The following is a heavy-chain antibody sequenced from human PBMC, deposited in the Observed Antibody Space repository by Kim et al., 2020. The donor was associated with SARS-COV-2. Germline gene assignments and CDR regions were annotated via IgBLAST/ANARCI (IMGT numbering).Heavy chain of an antibody. V-gene: IGHV4-59*01. CDR3: AGGAARLSLTGPLDY. CDR2: IYYSGST. Sequence: SETLSLTCTVSGGSISSYYWSWIRQPPGKGLEWIGYIYYSGSTNYNPSLKSRVTISVDTSKNQFSLKLSSVTAADTAVYYCAGGAARLSLTGPLDYWGQGTLVTVSS. D-gene: IGHD6-6*01. J-gene: IGHJ4*02. CDR1: GGSISSYY.